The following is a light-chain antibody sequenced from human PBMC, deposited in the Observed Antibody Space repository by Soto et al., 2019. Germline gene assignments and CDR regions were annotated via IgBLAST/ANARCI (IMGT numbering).Light chain of an antibody. V-gene: IGKV1-8*01. CDR2: AAS. CDR1: QGISSY. J-gene: IGKJ2*01. CDR3: QQYYTYPQT. Sequence: AIRMTQSPSSFSASTGDRVTITCRASQGISSYLAWYQQKPGKAPKLLVYAASTLQYGVPSRFSGSGSGTDFTLTISCLQSEDFATYCYQQYYTYPQTFGQGTKLEIK.